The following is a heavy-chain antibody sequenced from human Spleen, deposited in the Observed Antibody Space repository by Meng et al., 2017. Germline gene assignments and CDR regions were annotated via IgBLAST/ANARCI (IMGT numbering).Heavy chain of an antibody. V-gene: IGHV3-11*01. Sequence: GESLKISCAASGFTFSYYYMSWIRQAPGKGLEWGSYISSSGSTIYYEDSVKGRFTISRDNAKNSLYLQMNSLRAEDTAVYYCAREWGDRSGYTSYWGQGTLVTVSS. CDR2: ISSSGSTI. J-gene: IGHJ4*02. CDR3: AREWGDRSGYTSY. D-gene: IGHD3-22*01. CDR1: GFTFSYYY.